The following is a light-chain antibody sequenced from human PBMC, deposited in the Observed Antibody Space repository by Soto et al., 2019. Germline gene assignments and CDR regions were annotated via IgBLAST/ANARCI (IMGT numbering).Light chain of an antibody. CDR3: HQYNNWPSWT. Sequence: PGERATLSCRASQSVSSNLAWYQQKPGQAPRLLIYGASTRATGIPARFSGSGSETEFTLTISSLQPEDFAIYYCHQYNNWPSWTFGQGSKVDIK. V-gene: IGKV3-15*01. J-gene: IGKJ1*01. CDR2: GAS. CDR1: QSVSSN.